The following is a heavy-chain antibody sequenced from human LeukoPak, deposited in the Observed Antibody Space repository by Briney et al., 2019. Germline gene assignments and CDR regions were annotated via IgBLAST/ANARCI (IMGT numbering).Heavy chain of an antibody. CDR1: GFPFSSYA. J-gene: IGHJ4*02. CDR3: AKLVGPSTFDY. Sequence: GGSLRLSCVVSGFPFSSYAMSWVRQAPGKGLEWVSGISGSGGSTYYADSVKGRFTISRDNSKKTLNLQMNSLRAEDTAIYYCAKLVGPSTFDYWGQGTLVTVSS. CDR2: ISGSGGST. D-gene: IGHD1-26*01. V-gene: IGHV3-23*01.